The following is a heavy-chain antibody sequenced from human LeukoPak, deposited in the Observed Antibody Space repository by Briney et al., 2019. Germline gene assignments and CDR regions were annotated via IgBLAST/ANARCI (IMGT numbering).Heavy chain of an antibody. V-gene: IGHV3-7*02. D-gene: IGHD6-6*01. CDR3: ATTRQSISWDP. J-gene: IGHJ5*02. CDR1: GYCCSSYL. Sequence: GGSLRLSCGDSGYCCSSYLMCWVRQAPGQGLEWVANIRPDGSEEQYVDSLKGRFTISRDNAKNSVYLQMNSLRAEDTAVYYCATTRQSISWDPCGQATLVTVSS. CDR2: IRPDGSEE.